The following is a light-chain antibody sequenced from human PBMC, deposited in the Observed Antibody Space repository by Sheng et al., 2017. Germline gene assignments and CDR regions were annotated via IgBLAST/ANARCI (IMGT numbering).Light chain of an antibody. V-gene: IGLV1-44*01. J-gene: IGLJ2*01. CDR2: ETS. CDR3: AAWDDSLDGPV. Sequence: QSVVTQPPSASGTPGQRVTISCSGSAFNVDGKTVSWYQQLPGKAPKLLIYETSQRPSGVPDRFSGSKSGTSASLVITGLQSEDEADYYCAAWDDSLDGPVFGGGTKLTVL. CDR1: AFNVDGKT.